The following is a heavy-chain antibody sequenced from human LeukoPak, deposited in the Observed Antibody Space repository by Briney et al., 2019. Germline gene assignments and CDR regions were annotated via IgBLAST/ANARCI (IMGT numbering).Heavy chain of an antibody. Sequence: SETLSLTCTVSGYSISSGYFWGWVRQPPGKGLEWVGSISYSGGTYYNPPLKSRVTISMYTSKNQFSLRLRSVTAADTAVYYCARRRSGYSYGLWGQGTLVTVSS. CDR1: GYSISSGYF. V-gene: IGHV4-38-2*02. CDR2: ISYSGGT. D-gene: IGHD5-18*01. J-gene: IGHJ4*02. CDR3: ARRRSGYSYGL.